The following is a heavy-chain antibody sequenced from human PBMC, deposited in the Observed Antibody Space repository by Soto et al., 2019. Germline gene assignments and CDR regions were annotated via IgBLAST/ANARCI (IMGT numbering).Heavy chain of an antibody. J-gene: IGHJ3*01. Sequence: GGSLRLSCAVSGLTFSRYDMHWVRQATGKGLEWVSVIGAAGNPYYADSVKGRFTISRENARNSLYLQMNSLRADDTAVYYCARGYQYRESLLWFGDGAFDLWGLGTMVTVSS. V-gene: IGHV3-13*05. CDR3: ARGYQYRESLLWFGDGAFDL. CDR2: IGAAGNP. D-gene: IGHD3-10*01. CDR1: GLTFSRYD.